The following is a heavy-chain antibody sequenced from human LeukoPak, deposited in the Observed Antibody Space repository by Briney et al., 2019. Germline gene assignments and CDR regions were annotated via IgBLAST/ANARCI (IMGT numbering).Heavy chain of an antibody. V-gene: IGHV1-24*01. Sequence: GASVKVSCKLSGSSLHDLPIQWVRQAGTKGLEWMAGFDPENAEIVYAQKLQGRVTMTTDTSTSTAYMELRSLRSDDTAVYYCAIASQTYYYDSSGRGGFDYWGQGTLVTVSS. CDR2: FDPENAEI. D-gene: IGHD3-22*01. CDR3: AIASQTYYYDSSGRGGFDY. CDR1: GSSLHDLP. J-gene: IGHJ4*02.